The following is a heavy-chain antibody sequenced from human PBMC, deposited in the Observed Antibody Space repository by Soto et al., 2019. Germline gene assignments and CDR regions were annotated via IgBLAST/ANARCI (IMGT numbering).Heavy chain of an antibody. CDR3: ARGWGYSYGLAFDY. J-gene: IGHJ4*02. D-gene: IGHD5-18*01. CDR2: IYYSGST. Sequence: QVQLQESGPGLVKPSETLSLTCTVSGGSISSYYWSWIRQPPGKGLEWIGYIYYSGSTNYNPSLKSRVTISVDTSKNQFSLKLSSVTAADTAVYYCARGWGYSYGLAFDYWGQGTLVTVSS. CDR1: GGSISSYY. V-gene: IGHV4-59*01.